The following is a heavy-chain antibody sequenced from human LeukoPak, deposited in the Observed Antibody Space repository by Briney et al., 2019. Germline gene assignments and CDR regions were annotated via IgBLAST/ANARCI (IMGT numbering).Heavy chain of an antibody. Sequence: SETLSLTCTVSGGSISSGGYYWSWIRQHPGKGLEWIGYIYYSGSTYYNPSLKSRVTISVDTSKNQFSLKLSSVTAADTAVYYCAGTHTGGNFERYYLDYWGQGTLVTVSS. CDR2: IYYSGST. CDR1: GGSISSGGYY. CDR3: AGTHTGGNFERYYLDY. J-gene: IGHJ4*02. V-gene: IGHV4-31*03. D-gene: IGHD2-8*02.